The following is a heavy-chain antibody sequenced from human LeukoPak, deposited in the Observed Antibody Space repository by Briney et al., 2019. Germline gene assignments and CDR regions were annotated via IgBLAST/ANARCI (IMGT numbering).Heavy chain of an antibody. CDR3: ARGDYYDSSGPRSFDY. CDR2: INHSGST. J-gene: IGHJ4*02. Sequence: PSETLSLTCAVYGGSFSGYYWSWIRQPPGKGLEWIGEINHSGSTNYNPSLKSRVTISVDTSKNQFSLKLSSVTAADTAVYYCARGDYYDSSGPRSFDYWGQGTLVTVSS. V-gene: IGHV4-34*01. CDR1: GGSFSGYY. D-gene: IGHD3-22*01.